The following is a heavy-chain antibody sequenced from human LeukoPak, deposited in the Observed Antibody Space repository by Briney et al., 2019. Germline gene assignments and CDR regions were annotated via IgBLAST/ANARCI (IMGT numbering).Heavy chain of an antibody. J-gene: IGHJ5*02. V-gene: IGHV4-4*07. D-gene: IGHD3-10*01. Sequence: SETLSLTCTVSGGSISSYYWSWIRQPAGKGLEWIGRIYTSGSTNYNPSLKSRVTMSVDTSKNQFSLKLSSVTAADTAVYYCARDRKRGWFDAVWFDPWGQGTLVTVSS. CDR1: GGSISSYY. CDR2: IYTSGST. CDR3: ARDRKRGWFDAVWFDP.